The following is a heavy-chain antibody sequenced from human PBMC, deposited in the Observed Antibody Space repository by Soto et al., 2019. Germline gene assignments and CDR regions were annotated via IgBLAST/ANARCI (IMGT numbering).Heavy chain of an antibody. J-gene: IGHJ3*02. D-gene: IGHD4-17*01. V-gene: IGHV6-1*01. CDR1: GPSVSSNSSA. Sequence: PSQTHSLTCAISGPSVSSNSSAWNWFRQSPSKGLEWLGRTYYRSKWYNDYAVSVKSRITINPDTSKNQFSLQLNSVTPEDTAVYYCARAEGDYGTYDAFDIWGQGTMVTVSS. CDR2: TYYRSKWYN. CDR3: ARAEGDYGTYDAFDI.